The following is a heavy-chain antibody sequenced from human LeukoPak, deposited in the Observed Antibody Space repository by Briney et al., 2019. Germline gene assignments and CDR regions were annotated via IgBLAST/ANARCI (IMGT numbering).Heavy chain of an antibody. CDR3: ARDDYSNYLLDFDY. D-gene: IGHD4-11*01. V-gene: IGHV3-48*01. CDR1: GFTFSSYS. CDR2: ISSSSTI. Sequence: GGSLRLSCAASGFTFSSYSMNWVRQAPGKGLEWVSYISSSSTIYCADSVKGRFTISRDNAKNSLYLQMNSLRAEDTAVYYCARDDYSNYLLDFDYWGQGTLVTVSS. J-gene: IGHJ4*02.